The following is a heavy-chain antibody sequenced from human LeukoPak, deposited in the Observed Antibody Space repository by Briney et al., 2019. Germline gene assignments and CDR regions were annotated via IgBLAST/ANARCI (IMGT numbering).Heavy chain of an antibody. D-gene: IGHD3-10*01. Sequence: GGSLRLSCAASGFIFTNYFMSWVRQAPGKGLEWVASIKHDGSEKYYVDSVKGRFAISRDNAKNLLYLQMNNLRVEDTAVYYCAREGMFRGVPDAFDMWGQGTMVTVSS. CDR2: IKHDGSEK. CDR1: GFIFTNYF. CDR3: AREGMFRGVPDAFDM. J-gene: IGHJ3*02. V-gene: IGHV3-7*01.